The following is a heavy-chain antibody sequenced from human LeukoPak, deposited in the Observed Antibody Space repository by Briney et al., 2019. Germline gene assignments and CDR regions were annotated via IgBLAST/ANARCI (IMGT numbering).Heavy chain of an antibody. Sequence: ASVKVSCKASGYTFTGYYMPWVRQAPGQGLEWMGWINPNSGGTNYAQKFQGRVTMTRETSISTAYMELSRLRSDDTAVYYCARGLLMTTVTTYPDLGGMDVWGQGTTVTVSS. CDR1: GYTFTGYY. CDR3: ARGLLMTTVTTYPDLGGMDV. D-gene: IGHD4-17*01. V-gene: IGHV1-2*02. J-gene: IGHJ6*02. CDR2: INPNSGGT.